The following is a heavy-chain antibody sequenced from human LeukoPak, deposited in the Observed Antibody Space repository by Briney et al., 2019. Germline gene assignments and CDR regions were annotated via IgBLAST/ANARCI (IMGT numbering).Heavy chain of an antibody. V-gene: IGHV4-4*07. J-gene: IGHJ5*02. Sequence: PSETLSLSCTVSGGSISSYYWSWIRQPAGKGLEWIGRIYTSGSTNYNPSLKSRVTMSVDTSKNQFSLKLSSVTAADTAVYYCAGSGSYHCDSSDPWGQGTLVTVSS. D-gene: IGHD3-10*01. CDR1: GGSISSYY. CDR2: IYTSGST. CDR3: AGSGSYHCDSSDP.